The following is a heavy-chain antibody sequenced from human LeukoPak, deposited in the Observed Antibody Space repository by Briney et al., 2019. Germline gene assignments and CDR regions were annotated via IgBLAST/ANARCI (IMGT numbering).Heavy chain of an antibody. CDR1: GDSISSSHYY. J-gene: IGHJ4*02. D-gene: IGHD4-11*01. Sequence: SETLSLTCTVSGDSISSSHYYWGWIRQSPGKGQEWIGSIYSGGETHYNPSLNSRVTIFLDTSKNRFSLNLISVTATDTAVYYCVRDYSNFVQGDWGQGTLVTVSS. CDR3: VRDYSNFVQGD. CDR2: IYSGGET. V-gene: IGHV4-39*02.